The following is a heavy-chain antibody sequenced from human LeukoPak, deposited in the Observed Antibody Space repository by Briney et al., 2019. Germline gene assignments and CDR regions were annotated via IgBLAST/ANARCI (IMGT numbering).Heavy chain of an antibody. CDR1: GFTFSSYS. CDR3: IRDLFDDYSLDY. J-gene: IGHJ4*02. Sequence: GGSLRLSCAASGFTFSSYSMNWVRQAPGKGLEWVSSINSDSSLMYYAESVKGRFTISRDNARNSLYLQMSSLRVEDTAVYYCIRDLFDDYSLDYWGQGAQVTVSS. D-gene: IGHD3-16*01. CDR2: INSDSSLM. V-gene: IGHV3-21*01.